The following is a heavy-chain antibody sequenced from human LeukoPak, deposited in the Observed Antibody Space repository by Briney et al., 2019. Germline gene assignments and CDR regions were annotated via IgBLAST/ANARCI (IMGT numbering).Heavy chain of an antibody. D-gene: IGHD3-22*01. CDR3: ARGGIVVDELGY. CDR2: IYYSGST. CDR1: GGSISSGGYY. V-gene: IGHV4-31*03. J-gene: IGHJ4*02. Sequence: PSETLSLTCTVSGGSISSGGYYWSWIRQHPGKGLEWIGYIYYSGSTNYNPSLKSRVTISVDTSKNQFSLKLSSVTAADTAVYYCARGGIVVDELGYWGQGTLVTVSS.